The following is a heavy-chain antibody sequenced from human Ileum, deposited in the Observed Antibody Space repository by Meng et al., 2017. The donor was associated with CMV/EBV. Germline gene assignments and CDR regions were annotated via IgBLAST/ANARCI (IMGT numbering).Heavy chain of an antibody. D-gene: IGHD1-7*01. Sequence: GGSLRLSCAASEFTFSDYGMNWVRQAPGKGPEWVSVITGSGDTTSYADSVKGRFTISRDNSKNTLFLQMNSLRAEDTAVYYCAKGGLKTSSYVRTWFDSWGQGTLVTVSS. J-gene: IGHJ5*01. CDR3: AKGGLKTSSYVRTWFDS. CDR1: EFTFSDYG. CDR2: ITGSGDTT. V-gene: IGHV3-23*01.